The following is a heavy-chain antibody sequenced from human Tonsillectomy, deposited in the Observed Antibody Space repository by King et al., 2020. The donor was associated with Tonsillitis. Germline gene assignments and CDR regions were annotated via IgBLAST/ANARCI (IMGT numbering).Heavy chain of an antibody. CDR3: ARIFRLFRGAAHDY. CDR2: VSGDGGNT. Sequence: VQLLQSGGGLVQPGGSLRLSCVASGFSFSSAALIWVRQPPGKGLEWVSTVSGDGGNTYYAESVKGRFTISRDNSKNTLYLQMNFLRAEDTAVYYCARIFRLFRGAAHDYWGQGTLVTVSS. V-gene: IGHV3-23*01. J-gene: IGHJ4*02. D-gene: IGHD3-16*01. CDR1: GFSFSSAA.